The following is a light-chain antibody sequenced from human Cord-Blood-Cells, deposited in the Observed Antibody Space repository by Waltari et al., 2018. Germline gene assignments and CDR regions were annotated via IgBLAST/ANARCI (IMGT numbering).Light chain of an antibody. V-gene: IGLV7-46*01. CDR3: LLSYSGARFWV. CDR1: TGAVTSGHY. CDR2: DPS. Sequence: QAVVTQEPSLTVSPGGTVTLTCGSSTGAVTSGHYPYWFQQKPGQAPRPLIYDPSNKHPWTPARFSGSLLGGKAALTLSGAQPEDEAEYYCLLSYSGARFWVFGGGTKLTVL. J-gene: IGLJ3*02.